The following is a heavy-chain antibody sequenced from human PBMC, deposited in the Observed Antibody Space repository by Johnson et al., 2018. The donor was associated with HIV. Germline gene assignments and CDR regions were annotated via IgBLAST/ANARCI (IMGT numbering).Heavy chain of an antibody. Sequence: VQLVESGGGLVQPGGSLRLSCAASGFTFSSYDMHWVRQATGKGLEWVSAIGTAGDTYYPGSVKGRFTISRDNAKKSLYLQMSSLRAEDTALYYCARGGIYCFGDCHASDIWGQGTMVTVSS. CDR1: GFTFSSYD. J-gene: IGHJ3*02. D-gene: IGHD2-21*02. V-gene: IGHV3-13*01. CDR3: ARGGIYCFGDCHASDI. CDR2: IGTAGDT.